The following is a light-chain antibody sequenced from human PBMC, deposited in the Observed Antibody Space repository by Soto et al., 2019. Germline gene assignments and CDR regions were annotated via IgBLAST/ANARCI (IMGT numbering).Light chain of an antibody. CDR3: AAWDDSLNVLV. Sequence: QSVLTQPPSASGTPGQRVTISCSGSSSNIGSNPVNWYQQLPGTAPKLLMYTNNQRPSGVPDRFSGSKSGTSASLAISGLQSEDEADYYCAAWDDSLNVLVFGGGTKLTVL. V-gene: IGLV1-44*01. CDR2: TNN. J-gene: IGLJ3*02. CDR1: SSNIGSNP.